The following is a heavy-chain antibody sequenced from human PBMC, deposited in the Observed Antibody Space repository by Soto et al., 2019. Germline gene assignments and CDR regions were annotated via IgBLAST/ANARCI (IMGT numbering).Heavy chain of an antibody. J-gene: IGHJ6*02. CDR3: ARSRTGITYGGMDV. V-gene: IGHV3-66*01. CDR1: GCAVSSNY. D-gene: IGHD1-7*01. CDR2: IHSGGDT. Sequence: VQLVESGGDLVQPGGSLRLSCAASGCAVSSNYMTWVRQAPGKGLEWVSVIHSGGDTHYADSVRGRFTISRDNSKNTLYLQMNSLRAEDTAVYYCARSRTGITYGGMDVWGQGTTVTVSS.